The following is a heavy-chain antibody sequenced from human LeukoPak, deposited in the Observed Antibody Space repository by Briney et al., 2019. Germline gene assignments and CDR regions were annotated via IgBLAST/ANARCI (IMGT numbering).Heavy chain of an antibody. D-gene: IGHD3-16*01. CDR2: IYYSGST. CDR1: GGSISGSSYF. CDR3: ARDRLGLPMDV. Sequence: SETLSLTCTVSGGSISGSSYFWGWIRQPPGKGLEWIGSIYYSGSTYYNPSLKSRVTISVDTSKNQFSLKLSSVTAADTAVYYCARDRLGLPMDVWGQGTTVTVSS. J-gene: IGHJ6*02. V-gene: IGHV4-39*02.